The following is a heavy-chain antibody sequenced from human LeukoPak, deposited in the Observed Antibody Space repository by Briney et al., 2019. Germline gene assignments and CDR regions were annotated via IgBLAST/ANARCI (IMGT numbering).Heavy chain of an antibody. Sequence: GGSLRLSCAASGFTLSSYWMSSVRQAPGKGREWVANIKQDGSEKYYVDSVKGRFTISRDNAKISLYLQVNSLRAEDTAVYSCARNQRRLDYWGQGTLVTVSS. V-gene: IGHV3-7*01. CDR3: ARNQRRLDY. CDR1: GFTLSSYW. CDR2: IKQDGSEK. D-gene: IGHD1-14*01. J-gene: IGHJ4*02.